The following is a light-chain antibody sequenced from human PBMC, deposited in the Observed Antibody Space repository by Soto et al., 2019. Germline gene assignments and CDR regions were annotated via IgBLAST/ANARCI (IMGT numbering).Light chain of an antibody. CDR2: NAS. V-gene: IGKV3-11*01. CDR3: QQSSNWPPYT. Sequence: ETVLTQSPATLSLSPEERATLSCRASQSVSSYLAWYQQKPGQAPRLLIYNASNRATGIPARFSGSGSGTDFTLTISSLEPEHSAVYYCQQSSNWPPYTFGQGTKLEIK. CDR1: QSVSSY. J-gene: IGKJ2*01.